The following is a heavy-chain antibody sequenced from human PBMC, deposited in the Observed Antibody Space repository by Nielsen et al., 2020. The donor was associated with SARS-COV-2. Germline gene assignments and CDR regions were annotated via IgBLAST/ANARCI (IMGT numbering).Heavy chain of an antibody. CDR3: AKDRSSNYRGYYYYGMDV. J-gene: IGHJ6*02. V-gene: IGHV3-23*01. Sequence: GESLKISCAASGFTFSSYAMSWVRQAPGKGLEWVSAISGSGGSTYYADSVKGRFTISRDNSKNTLYLQMNSLRAEDTAVYYCAKDRSSNYRGYYYYGMDVWGQGTTVTVSS. CDR2: ISGSGGST. CDR1: GFTFSSYA. D-gene: IGHD4-11*01.